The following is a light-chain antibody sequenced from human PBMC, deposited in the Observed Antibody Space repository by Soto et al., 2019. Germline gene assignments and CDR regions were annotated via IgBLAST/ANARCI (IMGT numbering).Light chain of an antibody. V-gene: IGLV2-14*01. CDR1: SSDVGYYNY. CDR2: EVT. Sequence: QSALTQPASVSGSPGQSITISCTGTSSDVGYYNYVSWHQQHPGQAPKLMLYEVTHRAAGIPDRFSASKSGNTAYLTISGLQSGDEADYYCRSYRSSSPFVFGTGTKLTVL. CDR3: RSYRSSSPFV. J-gene: IGLJ1*01.